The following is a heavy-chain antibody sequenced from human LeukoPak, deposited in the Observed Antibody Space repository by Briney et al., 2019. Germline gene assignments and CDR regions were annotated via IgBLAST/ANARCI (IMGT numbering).Heavy chain of an antibody. CDR1: GGSFSVYY. D-gene: IGHD1-1*01. J-gene: IGHJ5*02. Sequence: SETLSLTCAVYGGSFSVYYWSWIRQPPGKGLEWIGEINHSGSTNYNPSLKSRVTISVDTSKNQFSLKLSSVTAADTAVYYCARGRPNANWFDPWGQGTLVTVSS. CDR2: INHSGST. CDR3: ARGRPNANWFDP. V-gene: IGHV4-34*01.